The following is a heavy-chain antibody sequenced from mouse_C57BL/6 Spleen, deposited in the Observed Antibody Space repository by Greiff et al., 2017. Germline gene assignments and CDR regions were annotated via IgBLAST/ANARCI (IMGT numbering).Heavy chain of an antibody. Sequence: VQLQQSGAELVKPGASVKLSCKASGYTFTSYWMHWVKQRPGQGLEWIGMIHPNSGSTNYNEKFKSKATLTVDKSSSTAYMQLSSLTSEDSAVYYCARSDYYDVLWYFDVWGTGTTVTVSS. V-gene: IGHV1-64*01. CDR1: GYTFTSYW. J-gene: IGHJ1*03. D-gene: IGHD2-4*01. CDR2: IHPNSGST. CDR3: ARSDYYDVLWYFDV.